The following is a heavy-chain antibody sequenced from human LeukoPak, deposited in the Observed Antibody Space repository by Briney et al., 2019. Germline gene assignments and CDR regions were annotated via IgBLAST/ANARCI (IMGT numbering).Heavy chain of an antibody. CDR2: FSGSGGST. CDR3: AKGPYIVVVPAAMPD. V-gene: IGHV3-23*01. J-gene: IGHJ4*02. D-gene: IGHD2-2*01. Sequence: PGGSLRLSFAASGFTFSSYAMSWVGQAPGKGLEWVSAFSGSGGSTYYADSVKGRFTISRENSKNTLYLQMNNLRAEDTAVYYCAKGPYIVVVPAAMPDWGQGTLVTVSS. CDR1: GFTFSSYA.